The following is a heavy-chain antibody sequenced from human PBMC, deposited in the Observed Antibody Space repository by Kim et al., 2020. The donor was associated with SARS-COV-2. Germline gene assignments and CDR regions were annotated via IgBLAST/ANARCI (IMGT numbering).Heavy chain of an antibody. Sequence: SETLSLTCAVYGGSFSGYYWSWIRQPPGKGLEWIGEINHSGSTNYNPSLKSRVTISVDTSKNQFSLKLSSVTAADTAVYYCARDLDGGWFGTYDYWGQGTLVTVSS. V-gene: IGHV4-34*01. CDR3: ARDLDGGWFGTYDY. CDR1: GGSFSGYY. CDR2: INHSGST. J-gene: IGHJ4*02. D-gene: IGHD3-10*01.